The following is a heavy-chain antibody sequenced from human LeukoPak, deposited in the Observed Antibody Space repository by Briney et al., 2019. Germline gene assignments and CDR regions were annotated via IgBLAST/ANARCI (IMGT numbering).Heavy chain of an antibody. J-gene: IGHJ4*02. CDR3: ARDRGTEAEVSNY. CDR1: GYTFTSYG. CDR2: ISAYNGNT. V-gene: IGHV1-18*01. Sequence: ASVTVSCKASGYTFTSYGITWVRQAPGQGLEWMGWISAYNGNTNYAQQLQGRVTMTTDTSTSIAYMELRSLTSDDTAVYYRARDRGTEAEVSNYWGQGTLVTVSS.